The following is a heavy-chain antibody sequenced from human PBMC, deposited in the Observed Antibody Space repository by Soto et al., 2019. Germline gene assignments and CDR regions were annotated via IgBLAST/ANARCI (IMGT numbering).Heavy chain of an antibody. D-gene: IGHD5-18*01. CDR3: AKRVIQLWSYYYYYGMDV. CDR2: ISGSGGST. CDR1: GFTFSSYA. V-gene: IGHV3-23*01. J-gene: IGHJ6*02. Sequence: QAGGSLRLSCAASGFTFSSYAMSWVRQAPGKGLEWVSAISGSGGSTYYADSVKGRFTISRDNSKNTLYLQMNSLRAEDTAVYYCAKRVIQLWSYYYYYGMDVWGQGTTVTVS.